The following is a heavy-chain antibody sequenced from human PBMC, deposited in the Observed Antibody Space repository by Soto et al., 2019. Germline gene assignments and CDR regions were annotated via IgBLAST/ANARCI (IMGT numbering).Heavy chain of an antibody. V-gene: IGHV4-39*01. CDR3: AKPHRMWAFDI. CDR2: IYYSGST. CDR1: DGSISSSSYY. D-gene: IGHD2-21*01. J-gene: IGHJ3*02. Sequence: SETLSLTCTVSDGSISSSSYYWGWIRQPPGKGLEWIGTIYYSGSTYYNPSLKSRATISVDTSKNQFSLKLSSVTAADTAVYYCAKPHRMWAFDIWGQGTMVTVSS.